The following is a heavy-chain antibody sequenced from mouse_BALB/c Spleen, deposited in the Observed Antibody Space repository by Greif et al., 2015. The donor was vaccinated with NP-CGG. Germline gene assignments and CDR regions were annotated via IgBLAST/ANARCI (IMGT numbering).Heavy chain of an antibody. CDR2: INPGSGGT. Sequence: QVQLQQSGAELVRPGTSVKVSCKASGYAFTNYLIEWVKQRPGQGLEWIGVINPGSGGTNYNEKFKGKATLTADKSSSTAYMQLSSLTSDDSAVYVCARDYYGSSYPAWFAYWGQGTLVTVSA. J-gene: IGHJ3*01. D-gene: IGHD1-1*01. CDR1: GYAFTNYL. V-gene: IGHV1-54*01. CDR3: ARDYYGSSYPAWFAY.